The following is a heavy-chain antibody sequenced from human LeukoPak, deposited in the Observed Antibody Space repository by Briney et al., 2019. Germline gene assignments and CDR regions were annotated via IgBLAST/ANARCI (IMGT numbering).Heavy chain of an antibody. CDR3: VRYCNGGSCYRAAFDV. D-gene: IGHD2-15*01. V-gene: IGHV3-33*01. CDR1: GFTFSDYG. J-gene: IGHJ3*01. CDR2: IWYDGGKK. Sequence: GGSLRLSCAASGFTFSDYGMYWVRQAPGKGLEWVALIWYDGGKKYYTDSVRGRFTISRDDSKNTLYLQMNSLRAEDTAVYYCVRYCNGGSCYRAAFDVWGPGTMVTVSS.